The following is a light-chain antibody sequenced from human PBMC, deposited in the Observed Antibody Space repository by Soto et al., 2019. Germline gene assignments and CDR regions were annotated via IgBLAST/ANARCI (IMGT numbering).Light chain of an antibody. CDR1: SSDVGGYNY. J-gene: IGLJ1*01. V-gene: IGLV2-14*01. Sequence: QSALTQPASVSGSPGQSITISCTGTSSDVGGYNYVSWYQQHPGKAPKLMIYDVSNRPSGVSNRFSVSKSGNTASLTISGLKAEDEADYYCSSYTSSNYVFGTGTKLTVL. CDR2: DVS. CDR3: SSYTSSNYV.